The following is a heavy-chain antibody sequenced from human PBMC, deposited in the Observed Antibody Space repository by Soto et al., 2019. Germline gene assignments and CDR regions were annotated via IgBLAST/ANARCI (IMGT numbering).Heavy chain of an antibody. CDR2: ISGSGGTT. J-gene: IGHJ5*02. CDR1: GFTFSSYG. V-gene: IGHV3-23*01. CDR3: AKEGDSYGNNWFDP. Sequence: GGSLRLSCAASGFTFSSYGMSWVRQAPGKGLEWVSSISGSGGTTYYADSVKGRFNISRDNSKNTLFLQMNSLRAEDTAVYYCAKEGDSYGNNWFDPWGQGTLVTVS. D-gene: IGHD5-18*01.